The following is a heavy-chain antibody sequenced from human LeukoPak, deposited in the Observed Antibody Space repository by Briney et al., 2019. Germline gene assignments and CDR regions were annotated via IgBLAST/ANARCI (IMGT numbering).Heavy chain of an antibody. CDR1: GGAISRSSYY. J-gene: IGHJ5*02. CDR3: ARDLITMIAFDP. D-gene: IGHD3-22*01. CDR2: IYHSGST. Sequence: SETLSLTCTVSGGAISRSSYYWGWIRQPPGKGLEWIGSIYHSGSTYYNPSLKSRVIISVDTSKNQFSLKLSSVTAADTAVYYCARDLITMIAFDPWGQGTLVTVSS. V-gene: IGHV4-39*07.